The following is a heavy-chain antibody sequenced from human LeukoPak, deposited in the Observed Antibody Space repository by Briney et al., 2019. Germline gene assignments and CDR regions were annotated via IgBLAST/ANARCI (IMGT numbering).Heavy chain of an antibody. V-gene: IGHV3-30*18. CDR1: GFTFSNYG. CDR3: AKEGTAQISTWYDY. J-gene: IGHJ4*02. Sequence: GRSLRLSCATSGFTFSNYGMHWVRQAPGKGLEWVAVVSYEGKSQYYADSVRGRFTISRDNSTNTLYLQMNSLRGEDAAVYYCAKEGTAQISTWYDYWGQGTLVTVSS. CDR2: VSYEGKSQ. D-gene: IGHD6-13*01.